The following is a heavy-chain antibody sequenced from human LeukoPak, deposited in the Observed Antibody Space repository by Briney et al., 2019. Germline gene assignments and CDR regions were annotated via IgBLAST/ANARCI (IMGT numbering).Heavy chain of an antibody. V-gene: IGHV4-38-2*02. Sequence: SETLSLTCTVSGYSISSGYYWGWIRQPPGKGLEWIGSIYYSGSTYYNPSLKSRVTISVDTSKNQFSLKLSSVTAADTAVYYCARDSRDYGDYSGLFYYYMDVWGKGTTVTVSS. D-gene: IGHD4-17*01. CDR1: GYSISSGYY. CDR2: IYYSGST. J-gene: IGHJ6*03. CDR3: ARDSRDYGDYSGLFYYYMDV.